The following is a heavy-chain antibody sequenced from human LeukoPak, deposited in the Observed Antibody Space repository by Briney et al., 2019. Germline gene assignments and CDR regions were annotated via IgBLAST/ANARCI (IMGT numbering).Heavy chain of an antibody. V-gene: IGHV3-48*03. Sequence: GGSLRLSCAASGFTFSSYEMNWVRQAPGKGLEWVSYISSSGSTIYYADSMKGRFTISRDNAKNSLYLQMNSLRAEDTAVYYCARSSRLTFDYWGQGTLVTVSS. D-gene: IGHD6-6*01. CDR2: ISSSGSTI. J-gene: IGHJ4*02. CDR1: GFTFSSYE. CDR3: ARSSRLTFDY.